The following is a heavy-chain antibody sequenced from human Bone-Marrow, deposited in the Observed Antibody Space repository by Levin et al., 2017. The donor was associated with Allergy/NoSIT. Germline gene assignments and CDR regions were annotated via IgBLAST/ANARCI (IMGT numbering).Heavy chain of an antibody. CDR3: AKGACSGGNCYSGYFQH. CDR2: IGGNGGST. J-gene: IGHJ1*01. CDR1: GFACSTYA. Sequence: GESLKISCATSGFACSTYAMSWVRQAPGKGLEWVSAIGGNGGSTYYADSVKGRFTISRDDSKNMLYLQMNSLETEDAALYYCAKGACSGGNCYSGYFQHWGQGTLVTVSS. V-gene: IGHV3-23*01. D-gene: IGHD2-15*01.